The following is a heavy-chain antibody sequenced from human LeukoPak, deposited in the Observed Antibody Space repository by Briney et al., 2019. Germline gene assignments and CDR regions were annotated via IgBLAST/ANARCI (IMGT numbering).Heavy chain of an antibody. CDR3: AKGDVVVPAAPDV. CDR1: GFTFSSYA. CDR2: VSGSGGSK. Sequence: GGSLRLSCAASGFTFSSYAMSWVRQAPGKGLEWLSAVSGSGGSKYYADYVKGRFTITRDNSKNTLYLQMNSLRAEDTAVYYCAKGDVVVPAAPDVWGKGTTVTVSS. J-gene: IGHJ6*04. D-gene: IGHD2-2*01. V-gene: IGHV3-23*01.